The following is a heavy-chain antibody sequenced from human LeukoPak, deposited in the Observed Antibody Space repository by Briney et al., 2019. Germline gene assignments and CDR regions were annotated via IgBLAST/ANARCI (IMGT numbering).Heavy chain of an antibody. CDR2: IYSSGST. CDR1: GASLSNRY. V-gene: IGHV4-59*11. CDR3: ARGPANGVFDY. D-gene: IGHD3-10*01. Sequence: SETLSLICTVSGASLSNRYWSWVRQPPGRGLELIGYIYSSGSTNYNPSLTSRVTISVDTSNNQFSLNLSSMTAADTAVYYCARGPANGVFDYWGQGTLVTVSS. J-gene: IGHJ4*02.